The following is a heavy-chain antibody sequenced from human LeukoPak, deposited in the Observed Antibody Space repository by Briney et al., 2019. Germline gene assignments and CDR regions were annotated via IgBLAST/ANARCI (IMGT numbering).Heavy chain of an antibody. CDR1: GGSITSYH. J-gene: IGHJ5*02. V-gene: IGHV4-59*01. Sequence: SETLSLTCTVSGGSITSYHWSWIRQPPGKGLEWIGYISYSGSTNYNPSLKRRVTISIDTSKNQFSLKLSSVTAADTAVYYCASGGFCGSTTCYPNWFDPWGQGTLVTVSS. CDR3: ASGGFCGSTTCYPNWFDP. CDR2: ISYSGST. D-gene: IGHD2-2*01.